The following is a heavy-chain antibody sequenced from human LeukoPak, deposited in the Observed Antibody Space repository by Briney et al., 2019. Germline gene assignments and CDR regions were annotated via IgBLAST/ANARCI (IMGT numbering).Heavy chain of an antibody. V-gene: IGHV1-2*02. CDR2: INPNSGGT. CDR3: ARAEATVTTNSVP. J-gene: IGHJ5*02. Sequence: ASVKVSCKASGYSFTGHYMHWVRQAPGQGLEWMGWINPNSGGTNYAQKFQGRVTMTRDTSISTAYMELSRLRSDDTAVYYCARAEATVTTNSVPWGQGTLVTVSS. D-gene: IGHD4-17*01. CDR1: GYSFTGHY.